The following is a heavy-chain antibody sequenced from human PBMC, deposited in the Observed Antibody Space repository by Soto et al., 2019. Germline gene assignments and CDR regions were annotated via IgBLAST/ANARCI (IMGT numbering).Heavy chain of an antibody. CDR3: ARGSRHSSSWPDAFDI. D-gene: IGHD6-13*01. J-gene: IGHJ3*02. Sequence: GASVKVSCKASGYTFTSYYMHWVRQAPGQGLEWMGIINPSGGSTSYAQKFQGRVTMTRDTSTSTVYMELSSLRSEDKAVYYCARGSRHSSSWPDAFDIWGQGTMVTVSS. V-gene: IGHV1-46*01. CDR1: GYTFTSYY. CDR2: INPSGGST.